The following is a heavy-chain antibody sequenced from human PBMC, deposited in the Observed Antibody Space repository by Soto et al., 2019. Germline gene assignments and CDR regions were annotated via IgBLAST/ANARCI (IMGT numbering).Heavy chain of an antibody. V-gene: IGHV1-2*04. CDR3: AKTAHGYLYGMDV. CDR1: GYTFTGYY. D-gene: IGHD5-12*01. Sequence: ASVKVSCKASGYTFTGYYIHWVRQAPGHGLEWMGWINPHSGGTNYAQRFQGWVTMTGDTSISTAYMELSRLRSDDTAVYYCAKTAHGYLYGMDVWGQGTTVTVSS. J-gene: IGHJ6*02. CDR2: INPHSGGT.